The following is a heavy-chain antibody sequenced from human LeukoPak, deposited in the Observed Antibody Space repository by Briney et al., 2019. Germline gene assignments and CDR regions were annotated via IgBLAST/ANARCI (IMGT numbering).Heavy chain of an antibody. Sequence: GGSLRLSCAASGFTFSSYSMTWVRLAPGKGLEWVSVISSSGGNTVYADSVKGRFTISRDNSKNTLYLQMNSLRAEDTAVYYCAKPSVSGTGRSWFDAWGQGTLVTVSS. J-gene: IGHJ5*02. CDR2: ISSSGGNT. CDR3: AKPSVSGTGRSWFDA. CDR1: GFTFSSYS. D-gene: IGHD6-19*01. V-gene: IGHV3-23*01.